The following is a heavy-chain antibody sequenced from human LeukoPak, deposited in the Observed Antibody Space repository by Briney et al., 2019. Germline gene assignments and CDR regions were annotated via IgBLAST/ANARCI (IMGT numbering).Heavy chain of an antibody. CDR2: INPSGGTT. J-gene: IGHJ4*02. V-gene: IGHV1-46*01. CDR3: ARGGLYCSSTSCPSSEY. Sequence: GASVKVSCKASGYTFTTYYMHWVRQAPGQGLEWMGVINPSGGTTRYAQKFQGRVTMTRDTSTNTVYMELSSLRSEDTAGYYCARGGLYCSSTSCPSSEYWGPGTLVTVSS. D-gene: IGHD2-2*01. CDR1: GYTFTTYY.